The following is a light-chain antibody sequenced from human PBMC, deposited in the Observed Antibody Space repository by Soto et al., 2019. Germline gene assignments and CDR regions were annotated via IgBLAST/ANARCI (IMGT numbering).Light chain of an antibody. CDR3: SSYAGRNPV. CDR1: SSDVGGYNY. J-gene: IGLJ2*01. CDR2: EVS. V-gene: IGLV2-8*01. Sequence: QSALTQPPSAYGSPGQAVTISCTGTSSDVGGYNYVSWYQQHPGKAPKLMIYEVSKRPSGVPDRFSGSQSGNTASLAVYGLQAEDEAEYYCSSYAGRNPVFGDGTKRTV.